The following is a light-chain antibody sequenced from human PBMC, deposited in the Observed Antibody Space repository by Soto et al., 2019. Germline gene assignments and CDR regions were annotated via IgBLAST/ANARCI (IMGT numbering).Light chain of an antibody. CDR3: QSYDSSLSGSV. J-gene: IGLJ2*01. Sequence: QSVLTQPPSVSGAPGQRVTISCTGSSSNIGAGYDVYWYQQLPGTAPKLLIYGYNNRPSGVPDRFSGSKSGTSASLAITGLQAEDEADYYCQSYDSSLSGSVFGGGTKVTVL. V-gene: IGLV1-40*01. CDR2: GYN. CDR1: SSNIGAGYD.